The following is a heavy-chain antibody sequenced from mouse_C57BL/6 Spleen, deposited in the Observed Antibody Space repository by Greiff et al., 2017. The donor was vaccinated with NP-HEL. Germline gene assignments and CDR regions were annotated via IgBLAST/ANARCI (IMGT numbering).Heavy chain of an antibody. D-gene: IGHD3-3*01. Sequence: EVQLVESGGGLVQPKGSLKLSCAASGFSFNTYAMNWVRQAPGKGLEWVARIRSKSNNYATYYADSVKDRFTISRDDSGRMLYLQMNNLKTEDTAMYYCVRPGTGWYFDVWGTGTTVTVSS. CDR3: VRPGTGWYFDV. V-gene: IGHV10-1*01. CDR1: GFSFNTYA. CDR2: IRSKSNNYAT. J-gene: IGHJ1*03.